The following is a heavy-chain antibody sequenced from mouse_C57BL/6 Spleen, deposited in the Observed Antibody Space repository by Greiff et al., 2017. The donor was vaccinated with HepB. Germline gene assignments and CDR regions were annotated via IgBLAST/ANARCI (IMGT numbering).Heavy chain of an antibody. D-gene: IGHD1-1*01. Sequence: EVKLVESGGGLVQSGRSLRLSCATSGFTFSDFYMEWVRQAPGKGLEWIAASRNKANDYTTEYSASVKGRFIVSRDTSQSILYLQMNALRAEDTAIYYCARDANYYGSSYGYFDVWGTGTTVTVSS. CDR3: ARDANYYGSSYGYFDV. J-gene: IGHJ1*03. CDR2: SRNKANDYTT. CDR1: GFTFSDFY. V-gene: IGHV7-1*01.